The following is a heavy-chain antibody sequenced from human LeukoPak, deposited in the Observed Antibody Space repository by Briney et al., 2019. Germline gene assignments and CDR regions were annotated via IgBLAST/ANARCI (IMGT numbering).Heavy chain of an antibody. J-gene: IGHJ4*02. CDR3: ARHGSGRYYPAEGRVDY. CDR2: INPSVGGT. CDR1: GYTFTGYY. V-gene: IGHV1-46*03. Sequence: ASVKVSCKASGYTFTGYYMHWVRQAPGQGLEWMGIINPSVGGTTYARKFQGRVTMPRDTSTSTVYMELSSLRSEDTAVYYCARHGSGRYYPAEGRVDYWGQGTLVTVSS. D-gene: IGHD3-10*01.